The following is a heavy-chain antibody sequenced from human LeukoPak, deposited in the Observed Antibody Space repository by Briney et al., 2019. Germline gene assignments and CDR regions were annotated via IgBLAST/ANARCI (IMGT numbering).Heavy chain of an antibody. CDR1: GFIFNSHS. Sequence: PGGSLRLSCAASGFIFNSHSMNWVRQAPGKGLEWVSYISSSGSTIYYADSVKGRFTISRDNAKNSVYLQMNSLRAEDTAVYYCSRARVNRAFYIWGQGTMVTVSS. V-gene: IGHV3-48*04. CDR3: SRARVNRAFYI. CDR2: ISSSGSTI. J-gene: IGHJ3*02.